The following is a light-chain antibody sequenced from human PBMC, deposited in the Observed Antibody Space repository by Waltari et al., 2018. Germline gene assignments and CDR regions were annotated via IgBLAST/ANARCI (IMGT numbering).Light chain of an antibody. CDR1: QSLLYYSNNKNY. CDR2: WAS. V-gene: IGKV4-1*01. Sequence: DIVMTQSPDSLTVSLGERATIHCKPRQSLLYYSNNKNYISWYQHKPGQAPKLLIYWASTRDSGVPDRFSGSGSETDFTLTISSLQAEDVAVYHCHQYFAPPYTFGRGTKLEIK. CDR3: HQYFAPPYT. J-gene: IGKJ2*01.